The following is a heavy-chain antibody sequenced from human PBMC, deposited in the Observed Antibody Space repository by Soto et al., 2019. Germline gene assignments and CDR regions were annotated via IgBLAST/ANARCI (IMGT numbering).Heavy chain of an antibody. CDR1: GWSFSGYY. CDR2: INHSGST. V-gene: IGHV4-34*01. J-gene: IGHJ6*03. Sequence: SETLSLTCAVYGWSFSGYYWSWIRQPPGKGLEWIGEINHSGSTNYNPSLKSRVTISVDTSKNQFSLKLSSVTAADTAVYYCARGAGATGEYYYYMDVWGKGTTVTVSS. CDR3: ARGAGATGEYYYYMDV.